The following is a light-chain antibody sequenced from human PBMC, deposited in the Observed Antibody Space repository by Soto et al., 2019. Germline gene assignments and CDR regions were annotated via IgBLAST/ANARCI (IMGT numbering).Light chain of an antibody. CDR1: SSDVVGYNY. CDR3: SSYTSSSTPVYV. J-gene: IGLJ1*01. V-gene: IGLV2-14*01. CDR2: DVS. Sequence: QSALTQPASVSGSPGQSITISCTGTSSDVVGYNYVSWYQQHPGKAPKLMIYDVSNRPPGVSNRFSGSKSGNTASLTISGLQAEDEADYYCSSYTSSSTPVYVFGTGTKVTVL.